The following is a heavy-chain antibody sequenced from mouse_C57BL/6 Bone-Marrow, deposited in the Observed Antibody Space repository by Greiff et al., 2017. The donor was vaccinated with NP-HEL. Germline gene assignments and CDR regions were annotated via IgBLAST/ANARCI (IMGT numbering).Heavy chain of an antibody. D-gene: IGHD1-1*01. Sequence: VQLKESGPELVKPGASVKISCKASGYSFTDYNMNWVKQSNGKSLEWIGVSNPNYGTTSYNQKFKGKATLTVDQSSSTAYMQLNSLTSEDSAVYYCARSRGYGSSYGNFDVWGTGTTVTVSS. V-gene: IGHV1-39*01. CDR1: GYSFTDYN. CDR3: ARSRGYGSSYGNFDV. CDR2: SNPNYGTT. J-gene: IGHJ1*03.